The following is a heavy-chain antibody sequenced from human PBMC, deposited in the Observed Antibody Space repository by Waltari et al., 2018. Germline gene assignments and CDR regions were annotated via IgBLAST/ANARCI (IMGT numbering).Heavy chain of an antibody. CDR2: INHSGST. CDR1: GGSFSGYY. V-gene: IGHV4-34*01. CDR3: ARGVETSSYYVSGSYYISYYFDC. Sequence: QVQLQQWGAGLLKPSETLSLTCAVYGGSFSGYYWSWIRQPPGKGLAWIGEINHSGSTNYNPSLKSRVTISVDTSKNQFSLKLSSVTAADTAVYYCARGVETSSYYVSGSYYISYYFDCWGQGTLVTVSS. D-gene: IGHD3-10*01. J-gene: IGHJ4*02.